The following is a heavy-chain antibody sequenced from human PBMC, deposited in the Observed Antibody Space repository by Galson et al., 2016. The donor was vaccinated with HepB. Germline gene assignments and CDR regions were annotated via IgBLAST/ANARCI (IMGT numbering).Heavy chain of an antibody. CDR2: TYYRSKWYN. Sequence: CAISGDSVSSNSAAWTWIRQSPLRGLEWLGRTYYRSKWYNDYAVSVKSRISIHPDTSKNQLSLQLNSVTPEDTAVYYCARVRCSTFRCQNWVDPWGQGTRVTVSS. J-gene: IGHJ5*02. CDR1: GDSVSSNSAA. D-gene: IGHD2/OR15-2a*01. V-gene: IGHV6-1*01. CDR3: ARVRCSTFRCQNWVDP.